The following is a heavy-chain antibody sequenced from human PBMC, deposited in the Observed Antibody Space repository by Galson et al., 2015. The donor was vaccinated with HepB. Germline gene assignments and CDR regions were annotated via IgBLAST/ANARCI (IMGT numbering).Heavy chain of an antibody. D-gene: IGHD3-3*01. CDR2: IHSGGST. V-gene: IGHV3-66*02. CDR3: ARAGRVFGVPYGMDV. J-gene: IGHJ6*02. CDR1: GFTFRNYA. Sequence: SLRLSCAASGFTFRNYAMSWVRQAPGRGLECVSVIHSGGSTDYADSVKGRFTISRDNSKNTVYLQMNNLRVADTALYYCARAGRVFGVPYGMDVWGQGTTVTVSS.